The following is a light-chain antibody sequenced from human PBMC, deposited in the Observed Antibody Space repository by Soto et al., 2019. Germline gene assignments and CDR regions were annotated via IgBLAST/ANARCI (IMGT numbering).Light chain of an antibody. CDR1: QSVSNT. J-gene: IGKJ2*01. V-gene: IGKV3-15*01. CDR3: QQYDNWQYT. Sequence: EIVMTQSPATLSVSPGERATLSCRASQSVSNTLAWYQQKPGQAPRLLMYGASIRATGIPARFSGGGSGTQFTLTISSLQSEDFEVYYCQQYDNWQYTFGQGTKV. CDR2: GAS.